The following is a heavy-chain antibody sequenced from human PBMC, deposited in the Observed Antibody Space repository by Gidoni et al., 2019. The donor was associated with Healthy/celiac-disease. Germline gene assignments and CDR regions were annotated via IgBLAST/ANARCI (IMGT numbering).Heavy chain of an antibody. CDR1: GFTFDDYA. D-gene: IGHD3-10*01. V-gene: IGHV3-43D*04. CDR2: ISWDGGST. Sequence: QLVESGGVVVQPGGSLRLSFAASGFTFDDYAMHWVRQAPGKGLELVSLISWDGGSTYYADSVKGRFTISRDNSKNSLYLQMNSLRAEDTALYYCEKDRGSGAHDAFDIWGQGTMVTVFS. CDR3: EKDRGSGAHDAFDI. J-gene: IGHJ3*02.